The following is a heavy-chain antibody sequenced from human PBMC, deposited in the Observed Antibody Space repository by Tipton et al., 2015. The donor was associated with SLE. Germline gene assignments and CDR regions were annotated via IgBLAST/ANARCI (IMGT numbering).Heavy chain of an antibody. Sequence: LRLSCAVYGGSFSGYYWSWIRQPPGKGLEWIGEINHSGSTNYNPSLKSRVTISVDTSKNQFSLKLSSVTAADTAVYYCAILRSLRVGLSDDYLTIRRSRAPTWGQGTLVTVSS. J-gene: IGHJ5*02. CDR3: AILRSLRVGLSDDYLTIRRSRAPT. CDR1: GGSFSGYY. CDR2: INHSGST. D-gene: IGHD3-9*01. V-gene: IGHV4-34*01.